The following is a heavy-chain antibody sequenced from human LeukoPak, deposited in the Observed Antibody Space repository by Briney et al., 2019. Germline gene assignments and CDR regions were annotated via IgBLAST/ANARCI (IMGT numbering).Heavy chain of an antibody. D-gene: IGHD5-24*01. CDR1: GYTFTAYY. V-gene: IGHV1-2*02. J-gene: IGHJ4*02. CDR3: AREDGYMAKVLDY. CDR2: INPNSGGT. Sequence: GASVKVSCKAFGYTFTAYYMHWVGQAPGQGLEWMGWINPNSGGTNYAQKFQGRVTMTRDTSISTAYMELSRLRSDDTAVYYCAREDGYMAKVLDYWGQGTLVTVSS.